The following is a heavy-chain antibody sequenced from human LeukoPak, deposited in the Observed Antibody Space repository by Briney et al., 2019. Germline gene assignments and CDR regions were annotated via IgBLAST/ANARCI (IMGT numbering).Heavy chain of an antibody. CDR3: ARGQHRVTYSDDAFES. D-gene: IGHD4-11*01. Sequence: QTGGSLRLSCAASGFTFSTYGMPWVRQAPGTGLEWVAFIRSDGSIKYYADSVKGRITISRDNSKNTLYLQMNNLKTEDTAVYYCARGQHRVTYSDDAFESWGQGTMVTVSS. J-gene: IGHJ3*02. V-gene: IGHV3-30*02. CDR1: GFTFSTYG. CDR2: IRSDGSIK.